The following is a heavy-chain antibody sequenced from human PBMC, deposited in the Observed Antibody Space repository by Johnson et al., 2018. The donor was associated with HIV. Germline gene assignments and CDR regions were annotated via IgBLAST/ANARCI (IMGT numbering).Heavy chain of an antibody. CDR2: IWYDGSNK. D-gene: IGHD1-26*01. J-gene: IGHJ3*02. Sequence: QVQLVESGGGLVQPGRSLRLSCAASGFTFSSYGMHWVRQAPGKGLEWVAVIWYDGSNKYYADYVKGRFTISRDNSKNTLYLQMNSLRAEDTAVYYCAKGGSGNRDAFDIWGQGTMVTVSS. V-gene: IGHV3-33*06. CDR1: GFTFSSYG. CDR3: AKGGSGNRDAFDI.